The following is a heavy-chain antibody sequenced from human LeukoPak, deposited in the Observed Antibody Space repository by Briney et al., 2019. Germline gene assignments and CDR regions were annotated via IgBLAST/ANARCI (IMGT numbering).Heavy chain of an antibody. CDR2: INHSGST. CDR1: GGSFSGYY. V-gene: IGHV4-34*01. J-gene: IGHJ4*02. D-gene: IGHD3-22*01. Sequence: SETLSLTCAVYGGSFSGYYWSWIRQPPGKGLEWIGEINHSGSTNYNPSLKSRVTISVDTSKNQFSLELSSVTAADTAVYYCASGRYDSSGYYFDYWGQGTLVTVSS. CDR3: ASGRYDSSGYYFDY.